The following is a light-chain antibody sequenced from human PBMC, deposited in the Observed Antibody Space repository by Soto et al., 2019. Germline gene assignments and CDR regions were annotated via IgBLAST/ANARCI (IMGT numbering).Light chain of an antibody. CDR1: QSISSN. CDR2: DAS. CDR3: QQYTYWYT. Sequence: EIVMTQSPATLSVSPGGRATLSCRASQSISSNLAWYQQKPGQAPRLLIYDASTRATGIPDRFSGSGSGTEFTLTISSLLSEDFAVYYCQQYTYWYTFGQGTKLEIK. V-gene: IGKV3-15*01. J-gene: IGKJ2*01.